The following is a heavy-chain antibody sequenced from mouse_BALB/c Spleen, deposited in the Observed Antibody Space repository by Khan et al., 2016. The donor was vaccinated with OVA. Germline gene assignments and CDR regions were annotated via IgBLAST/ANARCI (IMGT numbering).Heavy chain of an antibody. CDR1: GYTFTNYG. CDR2: INTYTGEP. CDR3: ARPPYFSYTLAH. V-gene: IGHV9-3-1*01. Sequence: QIQLVQSGPELKKPGETVKISCKASGYTFTNYGMNWVKQSPGKTLKWMGWINTYTGEPTYADDFTGRFAFSLETSASTAYLQINNLQNEDTATYCGARPPYFSYTLAHWGQGTSVTVSS. D-gene: IGHD2-10*01. J-gene: IGHJ4*01.